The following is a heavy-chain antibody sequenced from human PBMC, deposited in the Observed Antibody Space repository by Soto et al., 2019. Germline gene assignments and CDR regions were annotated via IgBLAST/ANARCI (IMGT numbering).Heavy chain of an antibody. V-gene: IGHV3-66*01. CDR3: ARDWNWNSNYYWYHDMAV. Sequence: EVQLVEAGGGLVQPGGSLRLSCAASGFTVSNNFLSWVRQAPGKGLEWVSVIYSGGDTYYADSVKGRFTISRDNSTNTVYLQMNSLRAEDTAVYYCARDWNWNSNYYWYHDMAVWGQGTTVTVSS. CDR1: GFTVSNNF. J-gene: IGHJ6*02. D-gene: IGHD1-7*01. CDR2: IYSGGDT.